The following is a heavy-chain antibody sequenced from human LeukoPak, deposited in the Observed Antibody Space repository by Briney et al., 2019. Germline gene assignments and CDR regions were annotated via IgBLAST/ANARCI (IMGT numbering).Heavy chain of an antibody. CDR3: AREGTTGTTSWFDP. Sequence: PGGSLRLSCAASGFTFSSYWMHWVRQAPGKGLVWVSRINTDGSTTSYADSVTGRFTISRDNAKNTLYLQMNSLRAEDTAVYSCAREGTTGTTSWFDPWGQGTLVTVSS. V-gene: IGHV3-74*01. D-gene: IGHD1-1*01. CDR1: GFTFSSYW. CDR2: INTDGSTT. J-gene: IGHJ5*02.